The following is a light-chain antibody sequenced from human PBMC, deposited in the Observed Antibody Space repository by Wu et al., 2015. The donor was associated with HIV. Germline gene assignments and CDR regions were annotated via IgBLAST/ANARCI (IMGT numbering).Light chain of an antibody. J-gene: IGKJ1*01. CDR2: DAS. Sequence: EIVLTQSPGTLSVSPGERATLSCRASQSVRTYLAWYQQKPGQTPRLLIHDASTRATGIPARFSGSGSGTEFTLTISSMQSEDFAVYYCHQYNDWPQTFGQGTKVEIK. CDR3: HQYNDWPQT. V-gene: IGKV3-15*01. CDR1: QSVRTY.